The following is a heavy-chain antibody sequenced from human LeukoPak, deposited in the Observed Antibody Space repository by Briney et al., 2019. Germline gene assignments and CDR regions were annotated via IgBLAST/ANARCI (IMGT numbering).Heavy chain of an antibody. D-gene: IGHD3-22*01. CDR1: GGTFSSYA. CDR3: ARAGGGKDYYDSSGYYEDPFDP. J-gene: IGHJ5*02. V-gene: IGHV1-69*05. CDR2: IIPIFGTA. Sequence: GASVKVSCKASGGTFSSYASSWVRQAPGQGLEWMGGIIPIFGTANYAQKFQGRVTITTDESTSTAYMELSSLRSEDTAVYYCARAGGGKDYYDSSGYYEDPFDPWGQGTLVTVSS.